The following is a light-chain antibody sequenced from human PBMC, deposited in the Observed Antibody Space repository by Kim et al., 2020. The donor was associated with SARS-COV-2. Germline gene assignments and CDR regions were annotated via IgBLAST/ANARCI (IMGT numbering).Light chain of an antibody. Sequence: SSELTQDPAVSVALGQTVRITCQGDSLRSYYASWYQQKPGQAPVLVIYGKNNRPSGIPDRFSGSSSGNTASLTITGDQAEDEADYYCNSRDSSGNHAVFG. V-gene: IGLV3-19*01. CDR2: GKN. CDR3: NSRDSSGNHAV. CDR1: SLRSYY. J-gene: IGLJ7*01.